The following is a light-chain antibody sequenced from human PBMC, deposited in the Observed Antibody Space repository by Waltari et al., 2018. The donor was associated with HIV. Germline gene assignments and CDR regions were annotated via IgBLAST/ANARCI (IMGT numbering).Light chain of an antibody. J-gene: IGLJ2*01. Sequence: QSVLTQPPSVSGAPGQRVIISCTGSSSDIGTREEVHWYQQLPGAVPKVLIYGNTNRPSGVPDRFSGSKSGASASLAIAGLQTDDEADYYCQSYDNSLNAVVFGGGTRLTVL. CDR2: GNT. CDR1: SSDIGTREE. V-gene: IGLV1-40*01. CDR3: QSYDNSLNAVV.